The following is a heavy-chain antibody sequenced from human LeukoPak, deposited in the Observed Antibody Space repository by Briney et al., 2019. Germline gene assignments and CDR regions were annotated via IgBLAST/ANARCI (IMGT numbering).Heavy chain of an antibody. CDR2: IIPIFGTA. V-gene: IGHV1-69*05. CDR1: GGTFSSYA. CDR3: ANPRYDSSGYYYVD. Sequence: SVKVSCRASGGTFSSYAISWVRQAPGQGLEWMGGIIPIFGTANYAQKFQGRVTITRDTSASTGYMELSSLRSEDTAVYYCANPRYDSSGYYYVDWGQGTLVTVSS. D-gene: IGHD3-22*01. J-gene: IGHJ4*02.